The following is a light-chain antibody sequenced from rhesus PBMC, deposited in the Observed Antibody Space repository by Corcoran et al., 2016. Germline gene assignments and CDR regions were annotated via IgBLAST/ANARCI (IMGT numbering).Light chain of an antibody. CDR3: TSYASSNSLI. V-gene: IGLV2-32*02. CDR1: ISDIGGYNY. Sequence: AALTQPRSVSGSPGQSVTISCTGTISDIGGYNYVSWYQHHPGTAPKLLIFEVTKWPSGVSDRFSGSKSGKTAALTISGLQAEDEADYYCTSYASSNSLIFGSGTRLTVL. J-gene: IGLJ1*01. CDR2: EVT.